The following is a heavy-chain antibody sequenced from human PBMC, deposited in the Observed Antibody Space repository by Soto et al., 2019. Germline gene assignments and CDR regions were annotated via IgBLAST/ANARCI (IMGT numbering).Heavy chain of an antibody. V-gene: IGHV1-2*04. Sequence: ASVKVSCKASGYTFTGYYMHWVRQAPGQGLEWMGWINPNSGGTNYAQKFQGWVTMTRDTSISTAYMELSRLRSDDTAVYYWARDKGRWGVIITYYFDYWGQGTRVTGSS. J-gene: IGHJ4*02. CDR1: GYTFTGYY. D-gene: IGHD3-10*01. CDR2: INPNSGGT. CDR3: ARDKGRWGVIITYYFDY.